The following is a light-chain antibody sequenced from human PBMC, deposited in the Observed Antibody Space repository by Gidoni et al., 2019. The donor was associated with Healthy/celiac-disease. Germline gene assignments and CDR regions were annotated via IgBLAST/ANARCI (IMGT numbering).Light chain of an antibody. CDR3: QQRSNWPWT. Sequence: IVLTPSPATLSFSPGERDTLSCRASQSVSSYLAWYQQKPGQAPRLLIYDASNRATGIPARFSGSGSGTDFTLTISSLEPEDFAVYYCQQRSNWPWTFGQGTKVEIK. J-gene: IGKJ1*01. CDR2: DAS. V-gene: IGKV3-11*01. CDR1: QSVSSY.